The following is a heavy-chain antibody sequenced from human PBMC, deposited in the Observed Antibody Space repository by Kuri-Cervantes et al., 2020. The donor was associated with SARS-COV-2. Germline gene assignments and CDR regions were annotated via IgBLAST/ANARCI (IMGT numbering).Heavy chain of an antibody. CDR2: IYYSGST. CDR3: ARHEVLITFGGVIVSYFDY. D-gene: IGHD3-16*02. J-gene: IGHJ4*02. V-gene: IGHV4-39*01. Sequence: SETLSLTCAVYGGSFSGYYWGWIRQPPGKGLEWIGSIYYSGSTYYNPSLKSRVTISVDTSKNQFSLKLSSVTAADTAVYYCARHEVLITFGGVIVSYFDYWGQGTLVTVSS. CDR1: GGSFSGYY.